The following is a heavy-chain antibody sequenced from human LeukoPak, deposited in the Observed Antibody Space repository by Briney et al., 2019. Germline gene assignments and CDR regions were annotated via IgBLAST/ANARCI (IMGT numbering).Heavy chain of an antibody. CDR1: GYTFTDHY. CDR2: IHPNSGGT. CDR3: ARLAAVPG. D-gene: IGHD6-19*01. Sequence: ASVKVSCKASGYTFTDHYLHWVRQAPGQGLEWMGWIHPNSGGTNYAQKFQGRVAMTRDTSISTAYMELSSLRSDDTAVYYCARLAAVPGWGQGTLVTVSS. J-gene: IGHJ1*01. V-gene: IGHV1-2*02.